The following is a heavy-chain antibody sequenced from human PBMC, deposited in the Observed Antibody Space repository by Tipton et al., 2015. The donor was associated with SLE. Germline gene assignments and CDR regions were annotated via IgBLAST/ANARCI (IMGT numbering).Heavy chain of an antibody. CDR2: ISGSGGST. CDR3: ARDLSGGAFDY. D-gene: IGHD2/OR15-2a*01. J-gene: IGHJ4*02. CDR1: GFTFSSYA. Sequence: SLRLSCAASGFTFSSYAMGWVRQAPGKGLEWASAISGSGGSTYYADSVKGRFTISRDNSKNTLYLQMNSLRAEDTAVYYCARDLSGGAFDYWGQGTLVTVSS. V-gene: IGHV3-23*01.